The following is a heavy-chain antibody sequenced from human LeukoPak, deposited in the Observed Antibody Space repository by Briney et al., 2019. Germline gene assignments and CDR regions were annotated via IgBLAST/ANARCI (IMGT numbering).Heavy chain of an antibody. J-gene: IGHJ4*02. CDR1: GYSISSGYY. CDR2: IYHSGST. V-gene: IGHV4-38-2*02. CDR3: ARCNSRGYYNPFDY. D-gene: IGHD3-22*01. Sequence: SETLSLTCTVSGYSISSGYYWGWIRQPPGKGLEWIGSIYHSGSTYYNPSLKSRVTISVDTSENQFSLRLSSVTAADTALYYCARCNSRGYYNPFDYWGQGTLVTVSS.